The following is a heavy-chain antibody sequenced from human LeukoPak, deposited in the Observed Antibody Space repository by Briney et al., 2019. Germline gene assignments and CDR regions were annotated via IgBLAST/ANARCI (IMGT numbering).Heavy chain of an antibody. Sequence: SLRLSCAPSGFTFYDYAMHGVPPAPGEGLGWGSGISWSSGSIRYADSVEGRFPISRDNAKNSLYLQMNSVRAEDMALYYCAKSRGYLGYFDYWGQGTLVTVSP. V-gene: IGHV3-9*03. CDR3: AKSRGYLGYFDY. CDR1: GFTFYDYA. J-gene: IGHJ4*02. D-gene: IGHD5-18*01. CDR2: ISWSSGSI.